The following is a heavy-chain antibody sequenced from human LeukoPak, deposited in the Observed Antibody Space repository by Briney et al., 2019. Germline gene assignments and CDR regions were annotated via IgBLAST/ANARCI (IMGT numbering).Heavy chain of an antibody. CDR3: ATRSSTLAAARCFDD. D-gene: IGHD6-6*01. CDR1: GESFSAYF. V-gene: IGHV4-34*01. J-gene: IGHJ4*03. CDR2: IDHRGSS. Sequence: SETLSLTCAVHGESFSAYFWSWIRQVPGKGLEWIGEIDHRGSSNYNPPLKSRATISVDTSKNHFSPSLTSVTAADTAVYYCATRSSTLAAARCFDDWGQGTVVTVSS.